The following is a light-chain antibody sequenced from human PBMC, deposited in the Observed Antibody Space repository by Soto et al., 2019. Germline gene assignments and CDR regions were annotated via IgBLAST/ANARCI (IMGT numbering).Light chain of an antibody. CDR1: QSVSSSS. V-gene: IGKV3-20*01. CDR3: QQYGGSPRT. Sequence: EIVLTQSPGTLSLSPGEIATLSCSASQSVSSSSLAWYQQKRGQAPRLLIHDASSRATGIPDRFSGSGSGTDFTLTISRLEPEDFAVYYCQQYGGSPRTFGQGTKVDIK. CDR2: DAS. J-gene: IGKJ1*01.